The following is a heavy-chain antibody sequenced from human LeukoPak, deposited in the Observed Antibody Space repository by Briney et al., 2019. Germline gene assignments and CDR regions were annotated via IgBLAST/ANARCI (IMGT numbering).Heavy chain of an antibody. CDR2: IRNKASGGTT. V-gene: IGHV3-49*03. D-gene: IGHD2-15*01. J-gene: IGHJ4*02. CDR3: TRDRIMTDF. Sequence: GGSLRLSCTASGFTFGDYSMTWFRQAPGRGLEWVSFIRNKASGGTTEHAASVRGRFTTSRDDSKSIAYLQMNSLKTEDTALYYCTRDRIMTDFWGQGTLVTVSS. CDR1: GFTFGDYS.